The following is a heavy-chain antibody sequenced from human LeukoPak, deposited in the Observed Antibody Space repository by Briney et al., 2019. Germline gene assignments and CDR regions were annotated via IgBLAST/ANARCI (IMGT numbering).Heavy chain of an antibody. CDR3: AREGAVGAHPNTFDI. V-gene: IGHV4-4*08. Sequence: PSETLSLTCTVSGGSVRTYYWSWIRQSPGKGLEWIGYIYSGSTYYNPSLRSRVTISVDTSKNQFSLKLSSVTAADTAIYYCAREGAVGAHPNTFDIWGQGTMVSVSS. CDR2: IYSGST. D-gene: IGHD1-26*01. J-gene: IGHJ3*02. CDR1: GGSVRTYY.